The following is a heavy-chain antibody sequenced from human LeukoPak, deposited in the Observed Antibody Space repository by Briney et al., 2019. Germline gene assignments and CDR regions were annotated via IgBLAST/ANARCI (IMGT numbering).Heavy chain of an antibody. Sequence: GGSLRLSCVASGFTVSSNYMSWVRQAPGKGPEWLSVIYRGGTTYYAGSVKGRFTISRDDSKNTLYLQMNSLRAEDTAVYYCARDPGATIFGVVFDYFDYWGQGTLVTVSS. CDR1: GFTVSSNY. V-gene: IGHV3-66*01. CDR3: ARDPGATIFGVVFDYFDY. CDR2: IYRGGTT. J-gene: IGHJ4*02. D-gene: IGHD3-3*01.